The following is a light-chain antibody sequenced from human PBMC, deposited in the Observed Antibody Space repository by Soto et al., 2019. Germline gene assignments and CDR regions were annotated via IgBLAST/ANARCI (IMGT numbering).Light chain of an antibody. J-gene: IGKJ4*01. Sequence: SKSPGTVSLTPGERATLSCRASQSVSSSDLAWYQQKPGQAPRLLIYGASSRATGIPDRFSGSGSGTDFTLTISSLQSEDFAVYYCQQYTNLPHTFGEGTNVDI. CDR2: GAS. CDR1: QSVSSSD. V-gene: IGKV3-20*01. CDR3: QQYTNLPHT.